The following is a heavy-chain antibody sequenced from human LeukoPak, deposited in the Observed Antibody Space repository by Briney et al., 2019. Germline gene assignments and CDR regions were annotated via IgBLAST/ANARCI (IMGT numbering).Heavy chain of an antibody. CDR1: GYSFTTYW. CDR3: ARQPTAMVGDAFNI. Sequence: GESLKISCKGSGYSFTTYWIGWVRQMPGKGLEWMGIIYPGESDTKYSPSFRGQVPNSVDKSFSTASLQWSRLQASDTDMYYCARQPTAMVGDAFNIWGQGTMVTVSS. CDR2: IYPGESDT. V-gene: IGHV5-51*01. J-gene: IGHJ3*02. D-gene: IGHD5-18*01.